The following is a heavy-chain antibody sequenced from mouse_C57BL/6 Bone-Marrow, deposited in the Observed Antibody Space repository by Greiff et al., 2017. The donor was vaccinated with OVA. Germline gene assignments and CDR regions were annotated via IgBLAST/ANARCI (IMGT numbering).Heavy chain of an antibody. CDR3: ARSVGGWDWYFDV. D-gene: IGHD1-1*02. CDR2: IDPANGNT. J-gene: IGHJ1*03. V-gene: IGHV14-3*01. Sequence: EVQLQQSVAELVRPGASVKLSCTASGFNIKNYYMHWVKQRPEQGLEWIGRIDPANGNTKYAAKFQGKATITADTTSNTAYLQLSSLTAEDTANYYCARSVGGWDWYFDVWGTGTTVTVSS. CDR1: GFNIKNYY.